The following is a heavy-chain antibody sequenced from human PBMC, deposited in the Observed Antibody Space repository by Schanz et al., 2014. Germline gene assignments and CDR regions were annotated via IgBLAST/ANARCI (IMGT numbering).Heavy chain of an antibody. J-gene: IGHJ4*02. CDR2: INPNSGGT. D-gene: IGHD4-17*01. CDR3: ARELRLEYYFDY. CDR1: GYTFTDYY. V-gene: IGHV1-2*06. Sequence: QVQLVQSGSEVKKPGASVKVSCKPSGYTFTDYYIHWVRQAPGQGLEWMGRINPNSGGTNYAQKFQGRVTMTTDTSTSTAYMELSSLRSDDTAVYYCARELRLEYYFDYWGQGTLVTVAS.